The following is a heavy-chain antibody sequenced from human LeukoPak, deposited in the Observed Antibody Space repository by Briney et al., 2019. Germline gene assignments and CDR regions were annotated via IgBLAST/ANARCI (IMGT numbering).Heavy chain of an antibody. Sequence: GGSLRLSCAASGFTFSDYYMSWIRQAPGKGLEWVSYISSSGSTIYYADSVKGRFTISRDNAKNSLYLQMNSLRAEDTAVYYCASSPRGYYDILRRPYYFDYWGQGTLVTVSS. V-gene: IGHV3-11*01. CDR2: ISSSGSTI. J-gene: IGHJ4*02. CDR3: ASSPRGYYDILRRPYYFDY. D-gene: IGHD3-9*01. CDR1: GFTFSDYY.